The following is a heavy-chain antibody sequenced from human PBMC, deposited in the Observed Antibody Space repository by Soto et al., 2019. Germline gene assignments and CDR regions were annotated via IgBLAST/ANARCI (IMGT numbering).Heavy chain of an antibody. D-gene: IGHD5-18*01. J-gene: IGHJ4*02. CDR3: AHSLDTTRALDY. CDR2: VYWDDDK. CDR1: GFSLSNRGAG. Sequence: QIPLKESGPTLVKPTQPLPLTCTFSGFSLSNRGAGVAWIRQPPGKALEWLALVYWDDDKRYSPSLKSRVTITKDTSKNQLVLTQTNMEPVDTATYYCAHSLDTTRALDYWGQGTLVTVSS. V-gene: IGHV2-5*02.